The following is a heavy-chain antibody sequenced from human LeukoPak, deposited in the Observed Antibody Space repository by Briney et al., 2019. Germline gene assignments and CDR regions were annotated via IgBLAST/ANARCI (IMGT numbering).Heavy chain of an antibody. Sequence: GGSLRLSCAASGFTGSSKYMGWVRQAPGKGLEWVSVIYSGGSTLYADSVKGRFTISRDNSKNTLYLQMNSLRAEDTAVHYCARRDSSSCSFDYWGQGTLVTVSS. D-gene: IGHD6-13*01. CDR2: IYSGGST. V-gene: IGHV3-66*02. J-gene: IGHJ4*02. CDR1: GFTGSSKY. CDR3: ARRDSSSCSFDY.